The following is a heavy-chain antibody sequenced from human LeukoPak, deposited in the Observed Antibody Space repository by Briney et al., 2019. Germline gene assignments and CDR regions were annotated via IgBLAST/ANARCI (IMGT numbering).Heavy chain of an antibody. J-gene: IGHJ5*02. D-gene: IGHD3-10*01. CDR3: ARASLGLVLLWFGELDP. V-gene: IGHV4-39*07. CDR2: YYSGST. Sequence: YYSGSTYYNPSLKSRVTISVDTSKNQFSLKLSSVTAADTAVYYCARASLGLVLLWFGELDPWGQGTLVTVSS.